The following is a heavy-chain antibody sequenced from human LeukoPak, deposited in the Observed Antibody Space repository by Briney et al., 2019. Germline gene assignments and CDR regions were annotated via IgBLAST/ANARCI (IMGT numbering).Heavy chain of an antibody. Sequence: GGSLRLSCAASGFTVNSNYMNWVRQAPGKGLEWVSVLYSDGRTYYADSVKGRFTISRDTSKNTLYLQVNSLRAEDTAVYYCAKDGSYDFWSGPYFDYWGQGTLVTVSS. CDR3: AKDGSYDFWSGPYFDY. V-gene: IGHV3-53*01. CDR1: GFTVNSNY. CDR2: LYSDGRT. D-gene: IGHD3-3*01. J-gene: IGHJ4*02.